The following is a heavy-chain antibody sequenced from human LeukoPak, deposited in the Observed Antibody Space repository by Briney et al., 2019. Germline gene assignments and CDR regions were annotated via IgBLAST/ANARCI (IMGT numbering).Heavy chain of an antibody. CDR1: GFTFSTYW. J-gene: IGHJ4*02. CDR2: INQDGSAR. Sequence: PGGSLRLSCSASGFTFSTYWMTWVRQAPGKGLEWVANINQDGSARYYVDSVKGRFTISRDNAKNSLYLQMNRLRAEDTAVYYCARVGSTWSYFDYWGQGTLVTVSS. V-gene: IGHV3-7*02. D-gene: IGHD6-13*01. CDR3: ARVGSTWSYFDY.